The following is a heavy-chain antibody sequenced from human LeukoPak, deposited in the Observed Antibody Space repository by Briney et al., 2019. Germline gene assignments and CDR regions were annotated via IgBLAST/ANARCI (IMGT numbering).Heavy chain of an antibody. CDR2: TVSRGTT. D-gene: IGHD6-19*01. CDR3: AKCSTSAYTTGWCNWIDP. CDR1: GFTLTSGA. V-gene: IGHV3-23*01. J-gene: IGHJ5*02. Sequence: GGSLRLSCVASGFTLTSGAMNWVRQAPGKGLEWVSATVSRGTTQYVDSVKGRFTVSRDTSKNTLYLQMNSLRADDTAVYYCAKCSTSAYTTGWCNWIDPWGQGTLVTVSS.